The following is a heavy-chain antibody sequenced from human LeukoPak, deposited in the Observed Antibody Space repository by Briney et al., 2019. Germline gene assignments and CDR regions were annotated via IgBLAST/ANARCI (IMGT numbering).Heavy chain of an antibody. CDR2: IYYSGST. D-gene: IGHD3-10*01. CDR3: ARFRSRFGELLPYAFDI. CDR1: GGSISSSSYY. Sequence: SETLSLTCTVSGGSISSSSYYWGWIRQPPGKGLEWIGSIYYSGSTYYNPSLKSRVTISVDTSKNQFSLKLSSVTAADTAVYYCARFRSRFGELLPYAFDIWGQGTMVTVSS. J-gene: IGHJ3*02. V-gene: IGHV4-39*07.